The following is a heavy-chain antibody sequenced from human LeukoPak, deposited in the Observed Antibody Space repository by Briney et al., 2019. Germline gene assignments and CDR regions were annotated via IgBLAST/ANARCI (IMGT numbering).Heavy chain of an antibody. Sequence: SETLSLTCAVYGGSLSGYYWSWIRQPPGNGLEWIGEINHSGSTNYNPSLKSRVTISVDTSKNQFSLKLSSVTAADTAVYYCARGRRIVGATSPENWSLDYWGQGTLVTVSS. CDR3: ARGRRIVGATSPENWSLDY. D-gene: IGHD1-26*01. V-gene: IGHV4-34*01. CDR1: GGSLSGYY. CDR2: INHSGST. J-gene: IGHJ4*02.